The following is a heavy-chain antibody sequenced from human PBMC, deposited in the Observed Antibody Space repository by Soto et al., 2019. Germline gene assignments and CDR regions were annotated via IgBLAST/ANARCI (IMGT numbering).Heavy chain of an antibody. Sequence: EVQLLESGGDLVQPGGSLRLSCAASGFTFSSYAMSWVRQPPGKGLEWVSSISLGGGSTYFADSVKGRVTISRDNSKNALNLQMNSPTPEDSAVYYCASPRSGSNGGKLDYCGEGTLVTVSS. CDR3: ASPRSGSNGGKLDY. V-gene: IGHV3-23*01. CDR2: ISLGGGST. CDR1: GFTFSSYA. D-gene: IGHD1-26*01. J-gene: IGHJ4*02.